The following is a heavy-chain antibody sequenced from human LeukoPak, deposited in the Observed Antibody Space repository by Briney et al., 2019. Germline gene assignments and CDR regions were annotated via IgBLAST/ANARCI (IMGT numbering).Heavy chain of an antibody. Sequence: PSETLSLTCTVSGGSISSYYWSWIRQPPGKGLEWTGYIYHSGSTNYNPSLKSRVTISVDTSKNQFSLKLSSVTAADTAVYYCARYYLGLHYFDYWAREPWSPSPQ. V-gene: IGHV4-59*08. CDR2: IYHSGST. CDR3: ARYYLGLHYFDY. J-gene: IGHJ4*02. D-gene: IGHD2/OR15-2a*01. CDR1: GGSISSYY.